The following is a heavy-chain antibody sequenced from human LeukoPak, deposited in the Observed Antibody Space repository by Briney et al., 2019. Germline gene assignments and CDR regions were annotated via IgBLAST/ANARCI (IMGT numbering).Heavy chain of an antibody. D-gene: IGHD5-18*01. J-gene: IGHJ6*03. CDR2: IIPIFGTA. CDR3: ARGGYSYGYANYYYYMDV. V-gene: IGHV1-69*06. Sequence: SVKVSCKASGYTFTSYGISWVRQAPGQGLEWMGGIIPIFGTANYAQKFQGRVTITADKSTSTAYMELSSLRSEDTAVYYCARGGYSYGYANYYYYMDVWGKGTTVTVSS. CDR1: GYTFTSYG.